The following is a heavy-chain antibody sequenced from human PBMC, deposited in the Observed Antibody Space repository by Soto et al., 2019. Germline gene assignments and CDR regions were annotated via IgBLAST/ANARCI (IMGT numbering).Heavy chain of an antibody. Sequence: EVQLLESGGGLVQPGGSLRLSCAASGFPLSTYGMTWVRQAPGKGLEWVSAITGTGGNTYYVDSVKGRFTSSGDNSKNMLYLQVNSLRVEDTAVYYCARIRGYWYGLDVWGQGTTVTDSS. CDR2: ITGTGGNT. V-gene: IGHV3-23*01. CDR3: ARIRGYWYGLDV. CDR1: GFPLSTYG. J-gene: IGHJ6*02.